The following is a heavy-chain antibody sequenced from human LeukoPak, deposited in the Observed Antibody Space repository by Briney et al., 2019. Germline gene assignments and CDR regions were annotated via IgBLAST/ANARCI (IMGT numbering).Heavy chain of an antibody. D-gene: IGHD1-14*01. CDR1: GGSFSGYY. CDR3: ARSDRAYYYYGMDV. V-gene: IGHV4-34*01. CDR2: INHSGST. Sequence: SETLSLTCAVYGGSFSGYYWSWIRQPPGKGLEWIGEINHSGSTNYNPSLKSRVTISEDTSKNQFSLKLSSVTAADTAVYYCARSDRAYYYYGMDVWGKGTTVTVSS. J-gene: IGHJ6*04.